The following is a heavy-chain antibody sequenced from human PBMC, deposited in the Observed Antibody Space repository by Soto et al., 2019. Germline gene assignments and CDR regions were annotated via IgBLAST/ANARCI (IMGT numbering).Heavy chain of an antibody. CDR2: IYWDDDK. J-gene: IGHJ4*02. Sequence: QITLKESGPTLVKPTQTLTLTCTFSGFSLSTSGVGVGWIRQPPGKALEWLALIYWDDDKRYSPSLKSRLTITKDTSKNQVVLTMTNMDPVDTATYYCAHSSNDSDYIWGSYRYCFDYWGQGTLVTVSS. CDR3: AHSSNDSDYIWGSYRYCFDY. V-gene: IGHV2-5*02. CDR1: GFSLSTSGVG. D-gene: IGHD3-16*02.